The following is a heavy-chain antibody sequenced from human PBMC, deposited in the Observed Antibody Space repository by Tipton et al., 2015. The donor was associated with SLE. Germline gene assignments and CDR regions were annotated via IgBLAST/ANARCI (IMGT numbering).Heavy chain of an antibody. CDR1: GDSVSSNTAA. Sequence: PGLVKPSQNLSLTCAISGDSVSSNTAAWNWIRQSPSRGLEWLGRTYYGSKWYNDYAVSVKSRITINPDTSRNQFSLHLNSVTPEDTAVYYCARGGFGYGRSEFDPWGQGTLVTVSS. V-gene: IGHV6-1*01. D-gene: IGHD6-6*01. J-gene: IGHJ5*02. CDR2: TYYGSKWYN. CDR3: ARGGFGYGRSEFDP.